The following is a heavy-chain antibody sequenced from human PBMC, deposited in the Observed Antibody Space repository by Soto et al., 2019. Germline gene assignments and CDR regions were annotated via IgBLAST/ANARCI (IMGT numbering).Heavy chain of an antibody. CDR2: INHSGST. Sequence: SETLSLTXAVYGGSFSGYYWSWIRQPPGKGLEWIGEINHSGSTNYNPSLKSRVTISVDTSKNQFSLKLSSVTAADTAVYYCARGHHDNLDYWGQGTLVTVSP. V-gene: IGHV4-34*01. CDR1: GGSFSGYY. D-gene: IGHD3-22*01. J-gene: IGHJ4*02. CDR3: ARGHHDNLDY.